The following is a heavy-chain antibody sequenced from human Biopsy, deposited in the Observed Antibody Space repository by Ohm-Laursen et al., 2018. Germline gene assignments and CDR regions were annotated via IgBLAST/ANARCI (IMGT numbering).Heavy chain of an antibody. CDR2: INHSGRT. V-gene: IGHV4-34*01. J-gene: IGHJ6*02. CDR3: VRGVDYYDPYHYYALDV. D-gene: IGHD3-22*01. Sequence: SDTLSLTWAVSGESFNGYYWSWIRQTPGKGLEWIGEINHSGRTNYNPSLKSRVTISVDTSKNQFSLKVSPVTAADTAVYYCVRGVDYYDPYHYYALDVWGQGTTVTVSS. CDR1: GESFNGYY.